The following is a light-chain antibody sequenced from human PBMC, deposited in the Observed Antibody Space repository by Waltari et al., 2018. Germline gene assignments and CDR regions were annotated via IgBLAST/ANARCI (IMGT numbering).Light chain of an antibody. J-gene: IGKJ5*01. CDR3: QQRSDWPPH. CDR1: QSVRSY. V-gene: IGKV3-11*01. Sequence: EIVLTQSPATLSLSPGERATLSCRASQSVRSYLGWYQQTPGQAPRRLIDYASNRATGIPARFSGSGSGTDFTLTISSLEPEDFAVYYCQQRSDWPPHFGQGTRLEMK. CDR2: YAS.